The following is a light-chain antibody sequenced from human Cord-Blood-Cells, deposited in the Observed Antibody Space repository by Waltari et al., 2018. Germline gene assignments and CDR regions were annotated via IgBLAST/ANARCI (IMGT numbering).Light chain of an antibody. CDR1: SSDVGGYNY. V-gene: IGLV2-14*01. CDR2: EVS. J-gene: IGLJ3*02. CDR3: SSYTSSSTWV. Sequence: QTALTQPASVSGSPGQSIPISCTGTSSDVGGYNYVSWYQQHPGKAPKLMIYEVSNRPSGVSNRFSGSKSGNTASLTISGLQAEDEADYYRSSYTSSSTWVFGGGTKLTVL.